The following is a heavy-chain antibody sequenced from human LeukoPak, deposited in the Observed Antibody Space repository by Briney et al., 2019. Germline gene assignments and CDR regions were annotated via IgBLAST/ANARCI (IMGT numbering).Heavy chain of an antibody. Sequence: SETLSLTCTVSGGSISSYYWSWIRQPPGKGLEWIGYIYYSGSTNYNPSLKSRVTISVDTSKNQFSLKLSSVTAADTAVSYCAGWGCSGGSCHFDYWGQGTLVTVSS. CDR3: AGWGCSGGSCHFDY. V-gene: IGHV4-59*08. CDR1: GGSISSYY. CDR2: IYYSGST. J-gene: IGHJ4*02. D-gene: IGHD2-15*01.